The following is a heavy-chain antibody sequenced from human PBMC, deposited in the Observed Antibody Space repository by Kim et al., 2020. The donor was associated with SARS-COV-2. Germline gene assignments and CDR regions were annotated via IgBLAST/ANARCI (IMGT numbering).Heavy chain of an antibody. J-gene: IGHJ6*02. CDR2: INHSGST. CDR1: GGSFSGYY. D-gene: IGHD3-9*01. V-gene: IGHV4-34*01. Sequence: SETLSLTCAVYGGSFSGYYWSWIRQPPGKGLEWIGEINHSGSTNYNPSLKSRVTISVDTSKNQFSLKLSSVTAADTAVYYCASSDYDILTGLFNYYYYGMDVWGQGTTVTVSS. CDR3: ASSDYDILTGLFNYYYYGMDV.